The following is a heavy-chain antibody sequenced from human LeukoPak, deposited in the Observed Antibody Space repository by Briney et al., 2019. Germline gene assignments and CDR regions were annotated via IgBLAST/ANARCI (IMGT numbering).Heavy chain of an antibody. D-gene: IGHD1-26*01. J-gene: IGHJ6*03. V-gene: IGHV4-39*02. Sequence: ASETLSLTCTVSGGSISSSSYYWGWIRQPPGKGLEWIGSIYYSGSTYYNPSLKSRVTISVDTSKNQFSLKLSSVTAADTAVYYCARDARLYMGHYYYYYMDVWGKGTTVTVSS. CDR2: IYYSGST. CDR3: ARDARLYMGHYYYYYMDV. CDR1: GGSISSSSYY.